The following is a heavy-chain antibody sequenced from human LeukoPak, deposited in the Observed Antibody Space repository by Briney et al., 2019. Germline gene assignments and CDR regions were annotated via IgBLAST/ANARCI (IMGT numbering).Heavy chain of an antibody. J-gene: IGHJ3*02. D-gene: IGHD3-16*01. CDR2: IYSGGST. V-gene: IGHV3-66*01. CDR1: GFTFSSYS. CDR3: ARLGAGPNDAFDI. Sequence: PGGSLRLSCAASGFTFSSYSMNWVRQAPGKGLEWVSVIYSGGSTYYADSVKGRFTISRDNSKNTLYLQMNSLRAEDTAVYYCARLGAGPNDAFDIWGQGTMVTVSS.